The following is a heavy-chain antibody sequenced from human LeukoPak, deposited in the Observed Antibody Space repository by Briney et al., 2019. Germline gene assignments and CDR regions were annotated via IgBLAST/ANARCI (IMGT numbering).Heavy chain of an antibody. CDR2: IISMFGTA. D-gene: IGHD3-10*01. Sequence: SVKVSCQASGGTFSSYAISWVRQAPGQGLEWMGGIISMFGTANYAQKFQGRVTITADESPSTAYMELSSLRSEDTAVYYCASPRFGELPPYYYYGMDVWGQGTTVTVSS. V-gene: IGHV1-69*01. CDR1: GGTFSSYA. CDR3: ASPRFGELPPYYYYGMDV. J-gene: IGHJ6*02.